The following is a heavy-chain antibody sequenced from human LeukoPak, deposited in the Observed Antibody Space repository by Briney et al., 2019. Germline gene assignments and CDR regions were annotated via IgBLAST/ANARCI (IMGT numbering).Heavy chain of an antibody. Sequence: PGGSLRLSCAASGFTFDDYAMHWVRQAPGKGLEWVSGISWNSGSIGYADSVKGRFTISRDNAKNLLYLQMSSLRAEDTAVYFCARLSYWVFEIWGQGTMVTVSS. CDR1: GFTFDDYA. CDR2: ISWNSGSI. J-gene: IGHJ3*02. V-gene: IGHV3-9*01. D-gene: IGHD2-21*01. CDR3: ARLSYWVFEI.